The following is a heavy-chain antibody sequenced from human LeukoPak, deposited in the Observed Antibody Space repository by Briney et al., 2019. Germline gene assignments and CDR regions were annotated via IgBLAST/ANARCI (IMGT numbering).Heavy chain of an antibody. CDR2: ISHSGIT. CDR3: ARSPALQQFLPRFDS. J-gene: IGHJ4*02. CDR1: GGSINNYF. D-gene: IGHD5-18*01. Sequence: SETLSLTCTASGGSINNYFWSWIRLTPGKGLEWIGYISHSGITNYNPSLKSRVSLSLDTYESQFSLRLSSVSAADTAVYYCARSPALQQFLPRFDSWGQGTLVTVSS. V-gene: IGHV4-59*01.